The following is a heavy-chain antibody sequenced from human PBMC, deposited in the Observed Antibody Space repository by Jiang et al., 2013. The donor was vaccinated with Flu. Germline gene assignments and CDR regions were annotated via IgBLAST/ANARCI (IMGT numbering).Heavy chain of an antibody. J-gene: IGHJ6*03. CDR2: IYWDDDK. CDR3: AHNSLAAYYYMDV. CDR1: GFSLSTSGVG. V-gene: IGHV2-5*02. D-gene: IGHD6-19*01. Sequence: KPTQTLTLTCSFSGFSLSTSGVGVGWIRQPPGKALEWLAVIYWDDDKRYSPSLKTRLTITKDTSKNQVVLRMTNMDPVDTGTYFCAHNSLAAYYYMDVWGSGTTVTVSS.